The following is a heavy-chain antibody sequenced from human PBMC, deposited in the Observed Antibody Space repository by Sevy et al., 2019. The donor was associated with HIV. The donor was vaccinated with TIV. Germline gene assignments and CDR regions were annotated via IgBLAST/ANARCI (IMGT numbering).Heavy chain of an antibody. CDR1: GYTFNNYG. J-gene: IGHJ4*02. D-gene: IGHD3-10*01. V-gene: IGHV1-18*01. CDR3: ARGLYFDFGAY. CDR2: ISVYGET. Sequence: ASVKVSCKTSGYTFNNYGISWVREAPGQGLEWMGWISVYGETNYAPKVQDRLTVTTDTSTATAYMELRSLRSDDTAVYYCARGLYFDFGAYWGQGTLVTVSS.